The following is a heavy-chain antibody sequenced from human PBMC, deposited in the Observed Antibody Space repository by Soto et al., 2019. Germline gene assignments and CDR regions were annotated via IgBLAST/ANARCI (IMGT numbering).Heavy chain of an antibody. CDR2: LSGNGRTM. CDR1: GFTFSDFY. J-gene: IGHJ5*02. CDR3: ARDGRGPSALDL. Sequence: QVQLVESGGGLVKPGGSLRLSCAASGFTFSDFYMNWIRQAPGKRLEWLSYLSGNGRTMYYADSVKGRFTISRDNTKKSLYLEMTSLRADGSAMYYCARDGRGPSALDLWGEGTLITVSS. V-gene: IGHV3-11*01. D-gene: IGHD1-26*01.